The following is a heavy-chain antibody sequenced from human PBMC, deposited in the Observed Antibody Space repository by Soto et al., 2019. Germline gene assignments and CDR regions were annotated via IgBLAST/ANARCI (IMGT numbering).Heavy chain of an antibody. D-gene: IGHD3-10*01. CDR2: IKSKTDGGTT. J-gene: IGHJ4*02. CDR3: TTDLLWFGELSHY. V-gene: IGHV3-15*01. Sequence: GGSLRLSCAASGFTFSNAWMSWVRQAPGKGLEWVGRIKSKTDGGTTDYAAPVKGRFTISRDDSKNTLYLQMNSLKTEDTAVYYCTTDLLWFGELSHYWGQGTLVTVSS. CDR1: GFTFSNAW.